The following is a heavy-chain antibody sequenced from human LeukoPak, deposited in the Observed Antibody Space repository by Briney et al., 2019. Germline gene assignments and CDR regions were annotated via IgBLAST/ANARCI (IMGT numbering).Heavy chain of an antibody. V-gene: IGHV4-59*01. J-gene: IGHJ5*02. CDR1: GASISSYY. CDR3: ARSYNNLSATRHYNWFDP. CDR2: IQYSGST. Sequence: SETLSLTCTVSGASISSYYWSWIRQPPGKGLEWIGYIQYSGSTNYNPSLKSRVTISLDTSKNQFSLKLSSVTAADTAVFYCARSYNNLSATRHYNWFDPWGQGTLVTVSS. D-gene: IGHD2-15*01.